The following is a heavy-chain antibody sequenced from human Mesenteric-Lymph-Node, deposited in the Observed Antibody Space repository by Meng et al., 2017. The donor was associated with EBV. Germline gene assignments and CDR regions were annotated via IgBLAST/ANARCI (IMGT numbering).Heavy chain of an antibody. Sequence: QVQLQQSGPGLVKPSPTLSLTCVISGDSVSSRSAACTWIRQSPSRGLEWLGRTYYRSKWYNDYAVFVKSRITINPDTSKNQFSLQLNSVTPEDTAVYYCARGATSVFDLWGRGTLVTVSS. CDR3: ARGATSVFDL. CDR1: GDSVSSRSAA. V-gene: IGHV6-1*01. J-gene: IGHJ2*01. CDR2: TYYRSKWYN.